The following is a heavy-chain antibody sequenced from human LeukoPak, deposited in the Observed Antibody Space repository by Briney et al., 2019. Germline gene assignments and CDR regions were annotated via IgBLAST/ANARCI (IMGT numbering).Heavy chain of an antibody. D-gene: IGHD2-2*01. CDR1: GYTFTSYY. V-gene: IGHV1-46*01. CDR3: ARDLGVPAATDDYYYYYYMDV. J-gene: IGHJ6*03. CDR2: INPSGGST. Sequence: ASVKVSCKASGYTFTSYYMHWVRQAPGQGLEWMGIINPSGGSTSYAQKFQGRVTMTRDMSTSTVYMELSSLRSEDTAVYYCARDLGVPAATDDYYYYYYMDVWGKGTTVTVSS.